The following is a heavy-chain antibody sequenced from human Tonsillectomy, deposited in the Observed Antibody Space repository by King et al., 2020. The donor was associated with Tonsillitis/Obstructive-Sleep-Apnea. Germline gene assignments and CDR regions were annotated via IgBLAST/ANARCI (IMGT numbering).Heavy chain of an antibody. CDR1: GVSINLYY. V-gene: IGHV4-59*01. D-gene: IGHD5-12*01. CDR3: ARSIGGYDGLGIDS. Sequence: VQLQESGPGLVKPSETLSLTCSVSGVSINLYYWNWIRQSPGKGLEGIGYVYFSGSPNYNPSLKSRVTISVDTSKNQLSRKLGSVTAADTATYYCARSIGGYDGLGIDSGGLGTLVTVPS. J-gene: IGHJ4*02. CDR2: VYFSGSP.